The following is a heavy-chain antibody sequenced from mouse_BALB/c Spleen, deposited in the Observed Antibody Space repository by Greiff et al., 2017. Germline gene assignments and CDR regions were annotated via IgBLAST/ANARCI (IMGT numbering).Heavy chain of an antibody. Sequence: QVQLQQSGAELVRPGASVTLSCKASGYTFTDYEMHWVKQTPVHGLEWIGAIDPETGGTAYNQKFKGKATLTADKSSSTAYMELRSLTSEDSAVYYCTRWYYGSRYFDYWGQGTTLTVSS. D-gene: IGHD1-1*01. CDR1: GYTFTDYE. V-gene: IGHV1-15*01. CDR2: IDPETGGT. J-gene: IGHJ2*01. CDR3: TRWYYGSRYFDY.